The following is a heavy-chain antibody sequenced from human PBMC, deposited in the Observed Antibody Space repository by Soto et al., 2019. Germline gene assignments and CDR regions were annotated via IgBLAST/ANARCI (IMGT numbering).Heavy chain of an antibody. CDR3: ALVSAAPLGDSYYYYLDV. V-gene: IGHV1-18*01. CDR1: GYTFTSYG. Sequence: GASVKVSCKASGYTFTSYGISWVRQAPGQGLERMGWISAYNGNTNYAQKLQGRVTMTTDTSTSTAYMELRSLRSDDTAVYYCALVSAAPLGDSYYYYLDVWGKGTTVTVSS. D-gene: IGHD2-2*01. CDR2: ISAYNGNT. J-gene: IGHJ6*03.